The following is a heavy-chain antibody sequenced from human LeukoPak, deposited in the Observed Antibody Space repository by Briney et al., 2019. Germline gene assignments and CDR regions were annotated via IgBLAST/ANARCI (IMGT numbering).Heavy chain of an antibody. CDR2: INHSGST. D-gene: IGHD6-25*01. CDR1: GGSFSGYY. J-gene: IGHJ5*02. V-gene: IGHV4-34*01. Sequence: SETMSLTCAVYGGSFSGYYWSWIRQPPGKGLEWIGEINHSGSTNYNPSLKSRVTISVDKSKNQFSLKRSSVTAADTAVYYCARAGYSSEDNWIDPWGEGTLVTVSS. CDR3: ARAGYSSEDNWIDP.